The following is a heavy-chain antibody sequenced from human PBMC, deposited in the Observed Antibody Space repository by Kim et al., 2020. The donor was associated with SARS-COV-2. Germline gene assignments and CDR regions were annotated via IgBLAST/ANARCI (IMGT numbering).Heavy chain of an antibody. CDR3: AREGPLGTRGGDAFDF. J-gene: IGHJ3*01. Sequence: GGCLRLSCASSGFTFSSYEMDWFRQAPGKGLEWVSYISTTSATIKYADSVKGRFTISRDNAKNSMYLQMNSLTVEDTAVYYCAREGPLGTRGGDAFDFWGQGTVVTVSS. CDR1: GFTFSSYE. V-gene: IGHV3-48*03. D-gene: IGHD3-16*01. CDR2: ISTTSATI.